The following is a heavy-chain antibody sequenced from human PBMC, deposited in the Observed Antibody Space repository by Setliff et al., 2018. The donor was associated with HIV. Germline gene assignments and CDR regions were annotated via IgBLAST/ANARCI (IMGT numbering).Heavy chain of an antibody. J-gene: IGHJ4*02. V-gene: IGHV4-30-4*08. D-gene: IGHD1-1*01. CDR2: IYYTGST. Sequence: SETLSLTCTVSGGSISSGDYYWSWIRQPPGKGLEWIGYIYYTGSTYYNPSLKSRVTISVDTSKNQFSLKLSSVTAADTAVYYCARGAVGTAGIDYWGQGTLVTVSS. CDR3: ARGAVGTAGIDY. CDR1: GGSISSGDYY.